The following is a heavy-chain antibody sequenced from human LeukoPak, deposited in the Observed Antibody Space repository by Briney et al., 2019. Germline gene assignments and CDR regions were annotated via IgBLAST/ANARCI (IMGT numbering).Heavy chain of an antibody. Sequence: GGSLRLSCAASGFTLNNAWMSWVRQAPGKGLEWLGRIKKETDGGTIDYAAPVKGRFTISRDDSRNTLYLQMDSLKIEDTAVYYCTTDRYYDNSELQFQHWGQGTLVTVSS. D-gene: IGHD3-22*01. CDR2: IKKETDGGTI. V-gene: IGHV3-15*01. CDR3: TTDRYYDNSELQFQH. CDR1: GFTLNNAW. J-gene: IGHJ1*01.